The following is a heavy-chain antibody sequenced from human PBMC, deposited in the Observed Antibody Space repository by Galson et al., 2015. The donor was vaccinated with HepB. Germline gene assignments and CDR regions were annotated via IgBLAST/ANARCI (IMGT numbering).Heavy chain of an antibody. J-gene: IGHJ4*02. Sequence: SLRLSCAASGFSFTRYAMTWVRQAPGKGLEWVSSITSSGGSSYYTDSVKGRFTVSRDNSKNTLLLQLNSLRAEDTAMYFCAKDGIMVANNPYHLHYWGQGTLVTVSS. D-gene: IGHD2-15*01. CDR1: GFSFTRYA. CDR2: ITSSGGSS. V-gene: IGHV3-23*01. CDR3: AKDGIMVANNPYHLHY.